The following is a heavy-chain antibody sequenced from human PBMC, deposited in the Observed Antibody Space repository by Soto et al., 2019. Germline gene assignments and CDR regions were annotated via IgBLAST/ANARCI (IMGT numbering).Heavy chain of an antibody. Sequence: QVQLVQSGAEVKKPGSSVKVSCKASGGTFSSYTISWVRQAPGQGLEWMGRIIPILGIANYAQKFQGRVTITADKATSTAYMELSSLRSEDTAVYYCASLGPDCYHWYYYYGMDVWGQGTTVTVSS. CDR3: ASLGPDCYHWYYYYGMDV. J-gene: IGHJ6*02. V-gene: IGHV1-69*02. D-gene: IGHD2-21*01. CDR2: IIPILGIA. CDR1: GGTFSSYT.